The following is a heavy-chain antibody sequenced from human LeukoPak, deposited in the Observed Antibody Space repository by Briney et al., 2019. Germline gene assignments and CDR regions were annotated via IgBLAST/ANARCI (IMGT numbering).Heavy chain of an antibody. V-gene: IGHV1-69*05. CDR1: GGTFSSYA. J-gene: IGHJ5*02. CDR3: ARDPSGWYWFDP. CDR2: IIPIFGTA. Sequence: SVKVSCKASGGTFSSYAISWVRQAPGQGLEWMGRIIPIFGTANYAQKFQGRVTITTDESTSTAYMELSSLRSEDTAVYYRARDPSGWYWFDPWGQGTLVTVSS. D-gene: IGHD6-19*01.